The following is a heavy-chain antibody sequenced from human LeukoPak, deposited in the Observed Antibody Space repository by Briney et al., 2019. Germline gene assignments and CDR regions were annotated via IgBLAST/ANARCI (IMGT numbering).Heavy chain of an antibody. D-gene: IGHD1-1*01. J-gene: IGHJ5*02. CDR1: GFTFSSYW. V-gene: IGHV3-7*01. CDR3: ARQNNCGS. CDR2: VKQDGSEK. Sequence: GGSLRLSCAASGFTFSSYWMSWVRQAPGKGLEWVANVKQDGSEKNYLDSVKGRFTISRDNAKNSLFLQMNNLRDDDTAVYYCARQNNCGSWGQGTLVTVSS.